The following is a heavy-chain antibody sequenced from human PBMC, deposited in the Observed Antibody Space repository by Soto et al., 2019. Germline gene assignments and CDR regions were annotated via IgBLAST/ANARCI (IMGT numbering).Heavy chain of an antibody. Sequence: GASVKVSCKASGYTFTSYYIHWVRQAPGQGLEWMGVFNPSGDSTAYAQKFQGRVTMTRGTSTSTVYMELNSLRSEDTAVYYCGRVGLGGGFDYWGQGTRVTVSX. D-gene: IGHD7-27*01. CDR2: FNPSGDST. V-gene: IGHV1-46*01. CDR1: GYTFTSYY. CDR3: GRVGLGGGFDY. J-gene: IGHJ4*02.